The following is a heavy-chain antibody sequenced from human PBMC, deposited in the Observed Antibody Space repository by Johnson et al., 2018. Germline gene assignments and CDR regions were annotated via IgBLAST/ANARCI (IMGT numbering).Heavy chain of an antibody. V-gene: IGHV3-30-3*01. J-gene: IGHJ6*02. CDR2: ISYDGSNK. CDR3: ARDFGHMPTYYYGMDV. D-gene: IGHD2-2*01. Sequence: VQLVESGGGVVQPGRSLRLSCAASGFTFSSYAMHWVRQAPGKGLEWVAVISYDGSNKYYADSVKGRFTISRDNSKNTLYLQMNSLRAEDTAVYYCARDFGHMPTYYYGMDVWGQGTTVTVSS. CDR1: GFTFSSYA.